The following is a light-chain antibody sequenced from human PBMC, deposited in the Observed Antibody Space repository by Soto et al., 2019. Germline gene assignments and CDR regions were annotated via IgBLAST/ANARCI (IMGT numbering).Light chain of an antibody. J-gene: IGLJ2*01. CDR2: DVT. V-gene: IGLV2-11*01. CDR3: CSYAGSYILV. CDR1: SSDVGRYEY. Sequence: QSALTQRRSVSGSPGQSVTISCTGTSSDVGRYEYVSWYQQHPGKAPKLMIYDVTKRPSGVPDRFSGSKSGNTASLTISGLQAEDEADYYCCSYAGSYILVFGGGTKLTVL.